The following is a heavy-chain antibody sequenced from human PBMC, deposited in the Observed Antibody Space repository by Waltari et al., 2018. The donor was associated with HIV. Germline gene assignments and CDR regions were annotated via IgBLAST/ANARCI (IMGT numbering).Heavy chain of an antibody. J-gene: IGHJ6*02. Sequence: QVQLVESGGGVFQPGRSLRLSFAASGFTFSSYGMHWVRRAPGKGVEWVAVIWYDGSNKYYADSVKGRFTISRDNSKNTLYLQMNSLRAEDTAVYYCARDQTGTTYGYYYYGMDVWGQGTTVTVSS. CDR3: ARDQTGTTYGYYYYGMDV. D-gene: IGHD1-7*01. V-gene: IGHV3-33*01. CDR1: GFTFSSYG. CDR2: IWYDGSNK.